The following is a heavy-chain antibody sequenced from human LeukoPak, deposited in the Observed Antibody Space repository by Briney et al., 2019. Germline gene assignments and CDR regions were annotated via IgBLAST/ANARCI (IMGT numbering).Heavy chain of an antibody. J-gene: IGHJ4*02. Sequence: GGALEISWKGSGSHFTRYWIGGGRPVPGKGVEGMGIIYPGESETRDSPSFQGQVTISAHKSISTAYLQWSSLKASDPAMYYCASQWGGAGDYWGQGTLVTVSS. CDR2: IYPGESET. V-gene: IGHV5-51*01. D-gene: IGHD3-16*01. CDR3: ASQWGGAGDY. CDR1: GSHFTRYW.